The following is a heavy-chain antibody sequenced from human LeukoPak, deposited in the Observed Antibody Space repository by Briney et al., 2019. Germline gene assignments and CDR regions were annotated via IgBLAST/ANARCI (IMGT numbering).Heavy chain of an antibody. Sequence: SVKVSCKASGGTFSSYAISWVRQAPGQGLEWMGGIIPIFGTANYAQKFQGRVTITADESTSTAYMELSSLRSEDTAVYYCASPPSHFEPYDAFDIWGQGTMVTVSS. CDR2: IIPIFGTA. CDR1: GGTFSSYA. V-gene: IGHV1-69*13. CDR3: ASPPSHFEPYDAFDI. J-gene: IGHJ3*02. D-gene: IGHD3-9*01.